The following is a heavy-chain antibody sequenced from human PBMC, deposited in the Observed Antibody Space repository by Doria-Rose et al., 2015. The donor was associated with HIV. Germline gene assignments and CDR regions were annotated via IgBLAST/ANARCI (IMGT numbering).Heavy chain of an antibody. J-gene: IGHJ4*02. CDR2: IFSDDER. CDR1: GVSLSSPGMG. D-gene: IGHD6-13*01. Sequence: QESGPVLVKPTETLTLTCIVSGVSLSSPGMGVSWIRQPPGKALEWLANIFSDDERSYKASLKSRLTISRSTSKSQVVLTMTDMDPVDTATYYCARIKSSRWYHKYYFDFWGQGTLVIVSA. CDR3: ARIKSSRWYHKYYFDF. V-gene: IGHV2-26*01.